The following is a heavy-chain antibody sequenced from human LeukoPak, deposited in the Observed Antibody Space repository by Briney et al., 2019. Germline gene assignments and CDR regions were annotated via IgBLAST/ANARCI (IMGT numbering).Heavy chain of an antibody. Sequence: GGSLRLSCAASGFTFSSYWMSWVRQAPGKGLEWVANIKQDGSERYYVDSVKGRFTISRDNAKNSLYLQMNGLRDEDTAVYYCARALGGWYAYFQYSGQGTLVTVSS. CDR2: IKQDGSER. CDR1: GFTFSSYW. D-gene: IGHD6-19*01. V-gene: IGHV3-7*04. CDR3: ARALGGWYAYFQY. J-gene: IGHJ1*01.